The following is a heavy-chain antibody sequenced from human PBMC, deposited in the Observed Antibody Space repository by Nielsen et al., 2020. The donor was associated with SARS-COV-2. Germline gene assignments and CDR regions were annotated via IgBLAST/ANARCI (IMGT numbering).Heavy chain of an antibody. V-gene: IGHV1-46*01. D-gene: IGHD3-22*01. CDR2: INPSGGST. J-gene: IGHJ3*02. Sequence: ASVKVSCKASGYTFTSYYMHWVRQAPGQGLGWMGIINPSGGSTSYAQKFQGRVTMTRDTSTSTVYMELSSLRSEDTAVYYCASDSSGYYYVSGFDAFDIWGQGTMVTVSS. CDR3: ASDSSGYYYVSGFDAFDI. CDR1: GYTFTSYY.